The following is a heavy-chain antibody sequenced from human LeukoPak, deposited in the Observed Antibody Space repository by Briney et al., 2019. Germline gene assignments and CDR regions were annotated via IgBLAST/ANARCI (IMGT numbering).Heavy chain of an antibody. V-gene: IGHV3-23*01. CDR2: ISGSGGST. CDR1: GFTFSRYA. CDR3: AKDLPSNIVGASYYFDY. J-gene: IGHJ4*02. Sequence: GGSLRLSCAASGFTFSRYAMSWVRQAPGKGREWVSGISGSGGSTHYADPVKGRFTISRDNSKNTLYLQMNSLGGEDTAEYYCAKDLPSNIVGASYYFDYWGQGILVTVSS. D-gene: IGHD1-26*01.